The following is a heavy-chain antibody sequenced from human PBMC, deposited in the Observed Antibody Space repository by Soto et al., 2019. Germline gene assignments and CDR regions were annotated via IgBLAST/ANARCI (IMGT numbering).Heavy chain of an antibody. CDR2: ITATGDRT. Sequence: EVQLSESGGGLVQPGGSLRLSCADSGFSFSTYSMSWVRQTPGKGLEWVSAITATGDRTYYADSVTGRFTISRDNSKKTHYLQMTSLRAEDTAMYYCATMNGYFEYWGQGTPVTVSS. CDR1: GFSFSTYS. CDR3: ATMNGYFEY. V-gene: IGHV3-23*01. J-gene: IGHJ4*02. D-gene: IGHD3-22*01.